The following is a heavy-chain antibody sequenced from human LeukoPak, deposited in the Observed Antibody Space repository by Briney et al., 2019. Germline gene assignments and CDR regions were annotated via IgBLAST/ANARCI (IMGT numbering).Heavy chain of an antibody. CDR2: ISAYNGNT. CDR1: GYTFTSYG. Sequence: ASVRVSRKASGYTFTSYGISWVRQAPGQGLERMGWISAYNGNTNYAQKLQGRVTMTTDTSTSTAYMELRSLRSDDTAVYYCALSCSSTSCYGPIDAFDIWGQGTMVTVSS. V-gene: IGHV1-18*01. J-gene: IGHJ3*02. D-gene: IGHD2-2*01. CDR3: ALSCSSTSCYGPIDAFDI.